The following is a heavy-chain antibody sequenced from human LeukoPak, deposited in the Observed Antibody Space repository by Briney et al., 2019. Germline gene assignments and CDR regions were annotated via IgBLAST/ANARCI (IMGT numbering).Heavy chain of an antibody. CDR3: AKSGSSFCYYNDY. V-gene: IGHV3-23*01. J-gene: IGHJ4*02. CDR2: ITGSGGTA. Sequence: PGGSLRLSCAASGFTFSNYAMSWVRQAPGKGLEWVSAITGSGGTAYYADSVKGRFTISRDNSKNTLSSDMNSLRDEDAAVYYCAKSGSSFCYYNDYWGQGTLVTVSS. D-gene: IGHD1-26*01. CDR1: GFTFSNYA.